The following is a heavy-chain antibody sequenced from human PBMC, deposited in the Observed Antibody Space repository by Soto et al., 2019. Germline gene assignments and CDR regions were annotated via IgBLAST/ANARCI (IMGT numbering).Heavy chain of an antibody. J-gene: IGHJ5*02. CDR3: ARGYCSSTSCFDP. D-gene: IGHD2-2*01. CDR2: IYYSGST. Sequence: SETLSLTCSVSGGSISSGGYYWSWIRQHPGKGLEWIGYIYYSGSTSYNPSLKSRVTISVDTSKNQFSLKLSSVTAADTAVYYCARGYCSSTSCFDPRGQGTLVTVSS. CDR1: GGSISSGGYY. V-gene: IGHV4-31*03.